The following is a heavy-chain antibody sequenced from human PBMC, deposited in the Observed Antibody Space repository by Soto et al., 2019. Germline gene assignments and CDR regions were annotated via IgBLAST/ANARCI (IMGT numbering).Heavy chain of an antibody. CDR1: GGSISSSSYY. CDR3: ARHGHYCSSTSCYPPGGYNWFDP. CDR2: IYYSGST. D-gene: IGHD2-2*01. V-gene: IGHV4-39*01. Sequence: QLQLQESGPGLVKPSETLSLTCTVSGGSISSSSYYWGWIRQPPGKGLEWIGSIYYSGSTYYNPSLKSRVTISVDTSKNQFSLKLSSVTAADTAVYYCARHGHYCSSTSCYPPGGYNWFDPWGQGTLVTVSS. J-gene: IGHJ5*02.